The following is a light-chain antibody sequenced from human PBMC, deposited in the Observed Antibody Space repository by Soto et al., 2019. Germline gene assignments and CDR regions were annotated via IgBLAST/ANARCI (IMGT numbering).Light chain of an antibody. CDR3: SSYTGSSTNVV. J-gene: IGLJ2*01. CDR2: DVS. V-gene: IGLV2-14*01. CDR1: SSDVGGYNY. Sequence: QSALTQPASVSGSPGQSITISCTGTSSDVGGYNYVSWYQQHPGKAPKLMIYDVSNRPSGVSNRFSCSKSGNTASLTISGIQAEDEADYYCSSYTGSSTNVVFGGGTQLTV.